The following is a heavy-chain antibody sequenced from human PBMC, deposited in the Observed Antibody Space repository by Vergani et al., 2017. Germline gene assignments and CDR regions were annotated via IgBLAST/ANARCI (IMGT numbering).Heavy chain of an antibody. CDR3: AGLGGGNVVVPAAHVRAFDI. J-gene: IGHJ3*02. D-gene: IGHD2-2*01. CDR1: GYSFTSYW. V-gene: IGHV5-51*01. Sequence: EVQLVQSGAEVKKPGESLKISCKGSGYSFTSYWIGWVRQMPGKGLEWMGIIYPGDSDTRYSPSFQGQVTISADKSISTAYLQWSSLKASDTAMYYWAGLGGGNVVVPAAHVRAFDIWGQGTMVTVSS. CDR2: IYPGDSDT.